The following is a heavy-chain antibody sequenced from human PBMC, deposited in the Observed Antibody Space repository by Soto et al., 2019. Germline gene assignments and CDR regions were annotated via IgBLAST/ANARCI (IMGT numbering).Heavy chain of an antibody. Sequence: QVQLVESGGGLVKPGGSLTLSCVASGFTFSDYYMAWIRQTPGKGLEWVSYTSVDGGDRFYADSVKGRFTISRDNARKSLSLQMNSLRDEDTAVYYCARPNGESMRYYHGMDVWGQGTTFIVSS. CDR3: ARPNGESMRYYHGMDV. CDR1: GFTFSDYY. CDR2: TSVDGGDR. V-gene: IGHV3-11*01. D-gene: IGHD3-10*01. J-gene: IGHJ6*02.